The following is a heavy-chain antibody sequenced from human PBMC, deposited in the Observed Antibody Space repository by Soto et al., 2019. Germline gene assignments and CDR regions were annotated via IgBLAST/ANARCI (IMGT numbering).Heavy chain of an antibody. Sequence: PSQTLSLSCAISGDSVSSKSAALNCIRHSPSRCLYWLGITYYRSKWYNDYAVSVKSRITINPDTSKNQFSLQLNSVTPEDTAVYYCASHPLELNGYYYYRLAVRGQRTTV. CDR3: ASHPLELNGYYYYRLAV. J-gene: IGHJ6*02. V-gene: IGHV6-1*01. CDR2: TYYRSKWYN. CDR1: GDSVSSKSAA. D-gene: IGHD1-7*01.